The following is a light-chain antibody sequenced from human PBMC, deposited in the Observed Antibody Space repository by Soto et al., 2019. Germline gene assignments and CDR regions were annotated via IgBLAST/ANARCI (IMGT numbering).Light chain of an antibody. CDR2: AAS. J-gene: IGKJ4*01. CDR3: QRYDSAPLT. CDR1: QSINSR. V-gene: IGKV1-39*01. Sequence: DIQMTQSPSSLSASVGDTVTITCRASQSINSRFSWYQQKAGQAPKLLIYAASRLQSGVPSRFSGSGSGTDFTLTISSLQPEDFATYYCQRYDSAPLTFGGGTKVDIK.